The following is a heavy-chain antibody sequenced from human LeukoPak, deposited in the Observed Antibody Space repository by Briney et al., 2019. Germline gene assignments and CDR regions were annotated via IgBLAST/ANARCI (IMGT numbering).Heavy chain of an antibody. CDR2: MYISGAS. V-gene: IGHV4-4*07. CDR3: ARNEVGPTIYGMDV. J-gene: IGHJ6*02. D-gene: IGHD1-26*01. Sequence: SGTLSLTCTGSGGTISDYYWSWIRQSAGKGLEWIGRMYISGASKYNPSLKSRVIMSLDTSKNHTSLKLNSVTAADTAVYYCARNEVGPTIYGMDVWGQGTTVTVSS. CDR1: GGTISDYY.